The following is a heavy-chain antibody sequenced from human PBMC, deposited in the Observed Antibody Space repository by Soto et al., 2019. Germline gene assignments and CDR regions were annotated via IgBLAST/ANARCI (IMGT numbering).Heavy chain of an antibody. CDR3: AKVPDTAMVTSGHFDY. Sequence: GGSLRLSCAASGFTFSSYGMHWVRQAPGKGLEWVAVISYDGSNKYYADSVKGRFTISRDNSKNTLYLQMNSLRAEDTAVYYCAKVPDTAMVTSGHFDYWGQGTLVTVSS. CDR2: ISYDGSNK. J-gene: IGHJ4*02. D-gene: IGHD5-18*01. CDR1: GFTFSSYG. V-gene: IGHV3-30*18.